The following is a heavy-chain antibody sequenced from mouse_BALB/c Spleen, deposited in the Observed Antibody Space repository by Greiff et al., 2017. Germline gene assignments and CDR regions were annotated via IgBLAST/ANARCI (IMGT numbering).Heavy chain of an antibody. CDR2: IWAGGST. V-gene: IGHV2-9*02. CDR3: ARAPLYYGYAMDD. J-gene: IGHJ4*01. D-gene: IGHD1-1*01. Sequence: QVQLQQSGPGLVAPSQSLSITCTVSGFSLTSYGVHWVRQPPGKGLEWLGVIWAGGSTNYNSALMSRLSISKDNSKSQVFLKMNSLQTDDTAMYYCARAPLYYGYAMDDWGQGTSVTVSS. CDR1: GFSLTSYG.